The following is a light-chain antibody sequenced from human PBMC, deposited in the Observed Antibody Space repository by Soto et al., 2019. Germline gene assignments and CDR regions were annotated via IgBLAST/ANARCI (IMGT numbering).Light chain of an antibody. V-gene: IGKV3-20*01. J-gene: IGKJ1*01. CDR1: QSVSSSY. CDR3: QQYGSSLPST. Sequence: EIVLTQSPGTLSLSPGERATLSCRASQSVSSSYLAWYQQKPGQAPRLLIYGASSRATGIPDRFSGSGSGTDFALTIRRLEPEDFAVYYCQQYGSSLPSTFGQGTKVEIK. CDR2: GAS.